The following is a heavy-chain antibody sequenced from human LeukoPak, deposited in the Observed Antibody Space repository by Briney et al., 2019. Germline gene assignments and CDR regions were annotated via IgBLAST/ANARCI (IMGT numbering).Heavy chain of an antibody. Sequence: ASVKVSCKASGYTFTSYDINWVRQAPGQGLEWMGWINPNSGGTNYAQKFQGRVTMTRDTSISTAYMELSRLRSDDTAVYYCARGLFRAGGSGTENLNWFDPWGQGTLVTVSS. CDR2: INPNSGGT. CDR3: ARGLFRAGGSGTENLNWFDP. CDR1: GYTFTSYD. V-gene: IGHV1-2*02. J-gene: IGHJ5*02. D-gene: IGHD3-10*01.